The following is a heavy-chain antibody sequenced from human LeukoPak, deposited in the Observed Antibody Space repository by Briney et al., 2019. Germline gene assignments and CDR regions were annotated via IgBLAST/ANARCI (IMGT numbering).Heavy chain of an antibody. D-gene: IGHD6-19*01. J-gene: IGHJ5*02. Sequence: GSLRLAFAASGFPFSTYWMSWARPAPGKGPEGVAKMNQDGSAISYVDSVKGRFTISRDNAKNSLYLQMNSLRAEDTAVYYCASADSGRNSFAPWGQGTLVIVSS. CDR1: GFPFSTYW. CDR3: ASADSGRNSFAP. V-gene: IGHV3-7*01. CDR2: MNQDGSAI.